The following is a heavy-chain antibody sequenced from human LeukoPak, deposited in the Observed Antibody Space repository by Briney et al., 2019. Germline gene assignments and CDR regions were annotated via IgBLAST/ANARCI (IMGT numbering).Heavy chain of an antibody. Sequence: GASVKVSCKASGYTFTSYGISWVRQAPGQGLEWMAWISGYNGNTNYAQNLQGRVTVTTDTSTNTAYMEMRSLRSDDTAVYFCARDHYLGIGYCSSTSGLDYWGQGALVTVSS. V-gene: IGHV1-18*01. D-gene: IGHD2-2*01. CDR1: GYTFTSYG. J-gene: IGHJ4*02. CDR2: ISGYNGNT. CDR3: ARDHYLGIGYCSSTSGLDY.